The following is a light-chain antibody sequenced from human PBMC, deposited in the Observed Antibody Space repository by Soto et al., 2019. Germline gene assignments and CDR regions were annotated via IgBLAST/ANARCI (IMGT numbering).Light chain of an antibody. CDR2: GAS. V-gene: IGKV3-20*01. CDR1: QSVSSGY. CDR3: QQYGTSEII. Sequence: EIVLTQSQANLSLCPGEGAALSGLASQSVSSGYLAWYQQKPGQAPRLLIYGASSRATGIPGRFSGSGSGTDFTLTITRLEPEDFAVFYCQQYGTSEIIFGQGTRLEIK. J-gene: IGKJ5*01.